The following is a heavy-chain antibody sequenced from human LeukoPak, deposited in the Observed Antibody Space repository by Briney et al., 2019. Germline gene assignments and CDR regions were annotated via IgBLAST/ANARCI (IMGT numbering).Heavy chain of an antibody. Sequence: PGGSLRLSCAASGFTFDDCGMSWVRQAPGKGLEWVSGINLNGGSTGYADSVKGRFTISRDNAKNSLYLQMNSLRAKDTALYYCARVGLVVAATDEYFQHWGQGTLVTVSS. CDR1: GFTFDDCG. V-gene: IGHV3-20*04. CDR2: INLNGGST. CDR3: ARVGLVVAATDEYFQH. J-gene: IGHJ1*01. D-gene: IGHD2-15*01.